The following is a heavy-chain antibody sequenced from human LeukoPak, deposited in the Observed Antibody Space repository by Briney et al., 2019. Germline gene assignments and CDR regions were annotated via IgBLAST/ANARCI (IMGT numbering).Heavy chain of an antibody. D-gene: IGHD3-10*01. J-gene: IGHJ4*02. CDR3: ARGHGSGRTSDY. Sequence: PGRSLRLSCAASGFTFSSYAMHWVRQAPGKGLEWVSCISSSSSTIYYADSVKGRFTISRDNAKNSLYLQMNSLRAEDTAVYYCARGHGSGRTSDYWGQGTLVTVSS. V-gene: IGHV3-48*04. CDR1: GFTFSSYA. CDR2: ISSSSSTI.